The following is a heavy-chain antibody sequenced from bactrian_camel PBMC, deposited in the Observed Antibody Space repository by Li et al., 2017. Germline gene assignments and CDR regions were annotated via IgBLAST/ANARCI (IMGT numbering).Heavy chain of an antibody. CDR2: IGDDGAT. D-gene: IGHD2*01. J-gene: IGHJ4*01. CDR1: GYTSSDYC. Sequence: HVQLVESGGGSVQAGGSLRLSCAASGYTSSDYCMGWYRQIPGKAREAIALIGDDGATKYADSVNGRFIVSRDNAKNTLYLRMNDLKPEDTDLYHCAADFRLFCSGGYDDDYRYWGQGTQVTVS. CDR3: AADFRLFCSGGYDDDYRY. V-gene: IGHV3S53*01.